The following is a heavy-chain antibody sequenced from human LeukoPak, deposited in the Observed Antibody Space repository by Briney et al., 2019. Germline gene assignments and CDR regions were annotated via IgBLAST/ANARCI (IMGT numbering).Heavy chain of an antibody. Sequence: ASVKVSCKASGYTFTGYYMHWVRQAPGQGLEWMGWINPNSGGTNYAQKFQGRVTMTRDTSISTAYMELSRLRSDDTAVYYCARGVAATRGNWFDPWGQGTLVTVSS. D-gene: IGHD2-15*01. V-gene: IGHV1-2*02. CDR3: ARGVAATRGNWFDP. CDR1: GYTFTGYY. J-gene: IGHJ5*02. CDR2: INPNSGGT.